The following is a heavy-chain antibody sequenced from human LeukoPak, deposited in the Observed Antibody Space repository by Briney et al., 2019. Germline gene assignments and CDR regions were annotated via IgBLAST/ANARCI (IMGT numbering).Heavy chain of an antibody. D-gene: IGHD3-9*01. CDR3: ARDRPDILTGWLPLAGYYYYVIDV. J-gene: IGHJ6*02. Sequence: GGYLRLPCVAPGFTFSSYGIHGVRQAPGKGLGWVAVISYDGSTKYYAGSVKGRFTISRENSKNALYVQMNSLRAEVTAVYYCARDRPDILTGWLPLAGYYYYVIDVWGQGATVTVSS. V-gene: IGHV3-33*01. CDR1: GFTFSSYG. CDR2: ISYDGSTK.